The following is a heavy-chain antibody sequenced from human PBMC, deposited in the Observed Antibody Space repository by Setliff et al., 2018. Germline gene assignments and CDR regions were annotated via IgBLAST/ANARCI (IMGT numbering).Heavy chain of an antibody. D-gene: IGHD3-10*01. CDR1: GGSISSGTNY. Sequence: SETLSLTCTVSGGSISSGTNYWSWIRQPAGRGLEWIGHIDPSGNTNYQPSLKSRVTISGDTSKNQFSLKLTSVTAADTAVYCCARSLGSGSYYNSRPFYSDYWGQGTLVTVSS. J-gene: IGHJ4*02. CDR2: IDPSGNT. CDR3: ARSLGSGSYYNSRPFYSDY. V-gene: IGHV4-61*09.